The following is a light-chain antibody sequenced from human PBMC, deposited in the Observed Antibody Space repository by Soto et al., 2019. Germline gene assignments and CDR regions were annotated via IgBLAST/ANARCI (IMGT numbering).Light chain of an antibody. V-gene: IGLV1-40*01. CDR1: SSNIGAGYD. CDR3: QSYDSSLSGSRV. J-gene: IGLJ1*01. Sequence: QSVLTQPPSVSGAPGQRVTISCTGSSSNIGAGYDVHWYQQLPGTAPKLLIHGNSNRPSGVPDRFSGSKSGTSASLAITGLQAEDEADYYGQSYDSSLSGSRVFGTGTKLTVL. CDR2: GNS.